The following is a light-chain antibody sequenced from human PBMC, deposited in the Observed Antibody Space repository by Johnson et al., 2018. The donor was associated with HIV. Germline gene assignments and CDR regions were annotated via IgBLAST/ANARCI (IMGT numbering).Light chain of an antibody. Sequence: QPVLTQPPSVSAAPGQMVSISCSGSSSNIGKNYVSWYQQFPGTAPKLLIHENNKRPSGIPDRFSGSKSGTSATLGITGLQTGDEADYYCGTWDSSLSAEVFGTGTKVTVL. V-gene: IGLV1-51*02. CDR3: GTWDSSLSAEV. CDR1: SSNIGKNY. CDR2: ENN. J-gene: IGLJ1*01.